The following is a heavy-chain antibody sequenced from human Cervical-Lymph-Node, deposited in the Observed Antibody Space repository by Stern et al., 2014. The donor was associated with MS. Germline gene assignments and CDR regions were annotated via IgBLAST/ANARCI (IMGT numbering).Heavy chain of an antibody. CDR3: AREGEKASTTAFDS. CDR2: ISHDGTEK. V-gene: IGHV3-30*01. CDR1: GFTFGNYA. Sequence: VQLVESGGGAVQPGKSLRLSCAASGFTFGNYAMHWVRQAPGKGLEWLAVISHDGTEKYYADSLKGRFTISRDNSRNTLYLQMNSLGADDTAVYYCAREGEKASTTAFDSWGQGTLVTVS. D-gene: IGHD3-16*01. J-gene: IGHJ4*02.